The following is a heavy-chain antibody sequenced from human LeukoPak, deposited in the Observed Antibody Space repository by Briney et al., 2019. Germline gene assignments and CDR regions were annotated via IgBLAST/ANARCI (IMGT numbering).Heavy chain of an antibody. D-gene: IGHD2-2*01. CDR2: IYTSGST. CDR3: ARERMGQGVVVPAATFSWFDP. J-gene: IGHJ5*02. CDR1: GGSISSYY. Sequence: SETLSLTCTVSGGSISSYYWSWIRQPAGKGLEWIGRIYTSGSTNYNPSLKSRVTMSVDTSKNQFSQKLSSVTAADTAVYYCARERMGQGVVVPAATFSWFDPWGQGTLVTVSS. V-gene: IGHV4-4*07.